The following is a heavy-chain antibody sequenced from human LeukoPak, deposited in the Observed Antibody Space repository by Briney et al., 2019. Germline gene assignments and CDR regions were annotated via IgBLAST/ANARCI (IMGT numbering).Heavy chain of an antibody. CDR2: INSDGSST. J-gene: IGHJ4*02. V-gene: IGHV3-74*01. CDR1: GFTFSSYW. Sequence: GGSLRLSCAASGFTFSSYWIHWVRQAPGKGLVWVSRINSDGSSTSYADSVKGRFTISRDNSKNTLYLQMNSLRAEDTAVYYCARSSAPFEYSSSSDFDYWGQGTLVTVSS. D-gene: IGHD6-6*01. CDR3: ARSSAPFEYSSSSDFDY.